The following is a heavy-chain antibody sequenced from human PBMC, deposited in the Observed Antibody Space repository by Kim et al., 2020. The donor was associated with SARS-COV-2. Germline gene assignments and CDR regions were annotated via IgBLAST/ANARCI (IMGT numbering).Heavy chain of an antibody. D-gene: IGHD2-15*01. J-gene: IGHJ4*02. Sequence: THRADSVQGRFTISRDNAKNRLYLQMTSLRAEDTAVYYCAKAGSGSVIDYWGQGTLVTVSS. V-gene: IGHV3-23*01. CDR2: T. CDR3: AKAGSGSVIDY.